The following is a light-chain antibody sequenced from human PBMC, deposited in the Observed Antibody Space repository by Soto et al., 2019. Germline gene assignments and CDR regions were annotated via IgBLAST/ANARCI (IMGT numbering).Light chain of an antibody. J-gene: IGLJ1*01. CDR2: DVT. CDR3: SSYTTSNTYV. CDR1: SSDVGSNNL. Sequence: QSALAQPPSVSESPGQSVAISCTGSSSDVGSNNLVSWYHQPPGTAPKLIIYDVTNRPSGVPDRFSGSKSGNTASLTISGLQAEDEADYYCSSYTTSNTYVFGTGTKVTVL. V-gene: IGLV2-18*02.